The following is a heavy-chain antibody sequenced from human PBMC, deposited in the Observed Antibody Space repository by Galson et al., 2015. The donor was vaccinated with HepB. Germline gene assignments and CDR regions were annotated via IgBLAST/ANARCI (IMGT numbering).Heavy chain of an antibody. V-gene: IGHV1-18*04. Sequence: SVKVSCKASGYTFTSYGISWVRQAPGQGLEWMGWISAYNGNTNYAQKLQGRVTMTTDTSTSTAYMELRSLRSDDTAVYYCARDQYVPSTNWFDPWGQGTLVTVSS. CDR1: GYTFTSYG. D-gene: IGHD2-2*01. CDR3: ARDQYVPSTNWFDP. J-gene: IGHJ5*02. CDR2: ISAYNGNT.